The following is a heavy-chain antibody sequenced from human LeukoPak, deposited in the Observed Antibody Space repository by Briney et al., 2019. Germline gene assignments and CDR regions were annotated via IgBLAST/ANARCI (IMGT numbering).Heavy chain of an antibody. CDR3: ARRATTERGHSYGLDF. Sequence: PGGSLRLCCEVPGFTFSSYHMNWVRQAPGKGLEWVSSIGSSGSYIYYADSLTGRFTISRDNAKNSLYLQMNSLRAEDTAMYYCARRATTERGHSYGLDFWGQGTLVTVSS. CDR1: GFTFSSYH. V-gene: IGHV3-21*01. J-gene: IGHJ4*02. CDR2: IGSSGSYI. D-gene: IGHD5-18*01.